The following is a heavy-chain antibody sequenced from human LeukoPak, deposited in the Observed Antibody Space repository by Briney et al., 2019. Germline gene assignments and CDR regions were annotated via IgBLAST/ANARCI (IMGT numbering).Heavy chain of an antibody. CDR2: IYTSGST. CDR1: GGSISSYY. D-gene: IGHD3-3*01. V-gene: IGHV4-4*07. Sequence: ASETLSLTCTVSGGSISSYYWSWIRQPAGKGLEWIGRIYTSGSTNYNPSLKSRVTMSVDTYKNQFSLKLSSVTAADTAVYYCARDGYYDFWSGSSFYYYGMDVWGQGTTVTVSS. CDR3: ARDGYYDFWSGSSFYYYGMDV. J-gene: IGHJ6*02.